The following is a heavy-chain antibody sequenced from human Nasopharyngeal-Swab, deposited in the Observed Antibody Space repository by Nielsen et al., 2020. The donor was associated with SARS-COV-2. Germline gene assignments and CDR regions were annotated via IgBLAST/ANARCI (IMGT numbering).Heavy chain of an antibody. V-gene: IGHV3-21*01. CDR1: GVTFNTYS. Sequence: GESVKISWAGAGVTFNTYSMIWVRQVPGEGLEWVPSISGSGSYVYYADSVKGRFTISKDSAKNSLYLQMNSLRAEDTAVYYCARDGLDYDFWSAYFMDVWGQGTTVTVSS. J-gene: IGHJ6*02. D-gene: IGHD3-3*01. CDR2: ISGSGSYV. CDR3: ARDGLDYDFWSAYFMDV.